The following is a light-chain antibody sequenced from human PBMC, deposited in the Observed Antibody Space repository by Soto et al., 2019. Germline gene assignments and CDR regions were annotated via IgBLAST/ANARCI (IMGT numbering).Light chain of an antibody. Sequence: EIVLTESPATLSGSPGERHTLTSGASQSVSGNLAWYQQTPGQAPRLLIYDTSTRATDIPARFIGSGSGTEYSINISNLQSEDLAVYYCQQYKEWPPLTFGGGTKVDI. CDR2: DTS. CDR3: QQYKEWPPLT. V-gene: IGKV3-15*01. J-gene: IGKJ4*01. CDR1: QSVSGN.